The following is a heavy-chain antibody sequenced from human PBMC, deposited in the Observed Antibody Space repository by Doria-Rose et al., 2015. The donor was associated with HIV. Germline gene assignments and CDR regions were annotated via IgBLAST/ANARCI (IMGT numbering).Heavy chain of an antibody. CDR3: ARIKSSRWYHKYYFDF. CDR1: GVSLSSPGMG. D-gene: IGHD6-13*01. V-gene: IGHV2-26*01. Sequence: QVTLKESGPVLVKPTETLTLTCTVSGVSLSSPGMGVSWIRQPPGKALEWLANIFSDDERSYKTSLKSRLTISRCTSKGQVVLTMTDMDPVDTATYYCARIKSSRWYHKYYFDFWGQGTLVIASA. CDR2: IFSDDER. J-gene: IGHJ4*02.